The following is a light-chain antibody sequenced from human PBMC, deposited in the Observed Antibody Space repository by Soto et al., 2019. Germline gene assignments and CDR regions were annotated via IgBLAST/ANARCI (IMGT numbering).Light chain of an antibody. J-gene: IGLJ1*01. CDR3: SSYTTSSSYV. Sequence: QSALTQPASVSGSPGQSITISCTGTSSDVGGYIYVSWYQQHPGKAPKLMIYDVTSRPSGVSYRFSGSKSGNTASLTISGLQAEDEADYCCSSYTTSSSYVFGTGTKGTVL. CDR2: DVT. V-gene: IGLV2-14*01. CDR1: SSDVGGYIY.